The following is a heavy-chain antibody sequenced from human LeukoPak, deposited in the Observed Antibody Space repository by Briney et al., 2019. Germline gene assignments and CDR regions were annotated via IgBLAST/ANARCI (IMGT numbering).Heavy chain of an antibody. J-gene: IGHJ4*02. CDR3: ARREQWLVGDDY. D-gene: IGHD6-19*01. Sequence: ASVKVSCKASGYSFTNYGISWVRQAPGQGLEWMGWISDYNGNTKYAQKLQGRVTMTTDTSTSTAYMELRSLRSDDTAVYYCARREQWLVGDDYWGQGTLVAVSS. V-gene: IGHV1-18*04. CDR2: ISDYNGNT. CDR1: GYSFTNYG.